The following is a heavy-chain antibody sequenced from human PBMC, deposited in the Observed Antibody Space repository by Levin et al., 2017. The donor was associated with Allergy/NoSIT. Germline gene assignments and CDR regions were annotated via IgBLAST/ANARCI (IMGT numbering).Heavy chain of an antibody. V-gene: IGHV3-74*01. J-gene: IGHJ4*02. CDR2: IRSDGWAT. Sequence: GGSLRLSCAASGLSISTYWMHWVRQTPGKGLVWVSHIRSDGWATDYADSVKGRFTISRDNAKNTLFLQMNSLRVEDTAVYFCVSGSIDSRYYFDLWGQGTLVTVSS. CDR3: VSGSIDSRYYFDL. D-gene: IGHD2-15*01. CDR1: GLSISTYW.